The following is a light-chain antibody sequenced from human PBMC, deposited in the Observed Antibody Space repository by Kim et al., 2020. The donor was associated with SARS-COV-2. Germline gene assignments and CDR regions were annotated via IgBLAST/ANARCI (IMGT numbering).Light chain of an antibody. CDR1: QSVDSRY. V-gene: IGKV3-20*01. Sequence: PGERAALYCRASQSVDSRYFAWYQQKPGQAPRLLLHHASTRATGIPDRFSGSGSETEFTLTISRLEPEDFAIYYCQQYGKTPPITFGEGTRLEIK. J-gene: IGKJ5*01. CDR2: HAS. CDR3: QQYGKTPPIT.